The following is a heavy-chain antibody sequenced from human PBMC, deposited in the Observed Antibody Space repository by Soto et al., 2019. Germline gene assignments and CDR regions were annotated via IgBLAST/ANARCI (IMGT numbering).Heavy chain of an antibody. CDR2: IYHSGST. CDR1: GGSISSINW. Sequence: SETLSLTCAVSGGSISSINWWSWVRQPPGKGLEWIGEIYHSGSTNYNPSLKSRVTISVDKSKNQFSLKLSSVTAADTAVYYCARLGGYIYYYYGMDVWGQGTTVTVS. CDR3: ARLGGYIYYYYGMDV. J-gene: IGHJ6*02. V-gene: IGHV4-4*02. D-gene: IGHD3-22*01.